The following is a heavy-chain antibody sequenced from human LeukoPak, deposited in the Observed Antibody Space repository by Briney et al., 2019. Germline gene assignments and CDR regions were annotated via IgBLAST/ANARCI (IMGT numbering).Heavy chain of an antibody. CDR2: ISGSGGST. J-gene: IGHJ5*02. D-gene: IGHD3-22*01. V-gene: IGHV3-23*01. CDR3: AKDAHITMIVVVRYWFDP. Sequence: GGSLRLSCAASRFTFSRYVMSWVRQAPGKGLEWVSAISGSGGSTYYADSVKGRFTIPRDSSKNTLYLQMNRLTAEDTAVYYCAKDAHITMIVVVRYWFDPWGQGTLVTVSS. CDR1: RFTFSRYV.